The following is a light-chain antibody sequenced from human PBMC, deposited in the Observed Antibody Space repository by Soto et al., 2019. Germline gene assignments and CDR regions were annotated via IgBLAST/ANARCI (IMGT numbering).Light chain of an antibody. CDR2: EVS. J-gene: IGLJ1*01. Sequence: QSVLTQPASVSGSPGQAITISCSGSSSDVGAHNFVSWYQHHPGKAPKLMIYEVSNRPSGVSNRFSGSKSGNTASLTISGLQAADEADYYCNSYTSSNTYVFGSGTKGTVL. CDR3: NSYTSSNTYV. CDR1: SSDVGAHNF. V-gene: IGLV2-14*01.